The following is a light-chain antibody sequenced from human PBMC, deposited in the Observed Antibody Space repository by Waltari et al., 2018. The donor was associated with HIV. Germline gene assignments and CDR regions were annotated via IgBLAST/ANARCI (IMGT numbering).Light chain of an antibody. CDR1: QSVSTN. CDR2: GAF. J-gene: IGKJ1*01. Sequence: EIGLTQSPATLSVSPGERATRSCRASQSVSTNLAWYQQKPGQAPRLLIYGAFTRATGIPTRFSGSGSGTEFTLTISSLQSEDFAVYYCQQYLNWPPWTFGQGTKVDLK. CDR3: QQYLNWPPWT. V-gene: IGKV3-15*01.